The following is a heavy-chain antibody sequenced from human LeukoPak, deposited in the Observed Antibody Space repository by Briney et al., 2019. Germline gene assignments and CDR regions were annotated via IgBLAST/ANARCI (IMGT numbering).Heavy chain of an antibody. CDR2: ISYDGSNK. J-gene: IGHJ4*02. CDR3: ARGGYSYVRRYFDY. V-gene: IGHV3-30*04. Sequence: GRSLRLSCAASGFTFSSYAIHWVRQAPGKGLEWVALISYDGSNKYYADSVKGRFTISRDNSKNTLYLQMNSLRAEDTAVYYCARGGYSYVRRYFDYWGQGTLVTVSS. D-gene: IGHD5-18*01. CDR1: GFTFSSYA.